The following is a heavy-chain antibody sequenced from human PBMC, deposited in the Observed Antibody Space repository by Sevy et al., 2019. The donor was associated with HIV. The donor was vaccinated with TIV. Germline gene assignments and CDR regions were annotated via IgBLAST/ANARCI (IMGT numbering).Heavy chain of an antibody. CDR1: GFTFSNYA. V-gene: IGHV3-23*01. Sequence: GESLKISCAASGFTFSNYAMNWVRQAPGKGLEWVSGISGSGGSGTKTNYADSVKGRFTISRDDSKNSLFLQLNSLRAEDTAIYYCARKYDSSGYFDYWGQGTLVTVSS. J-gene: IGHJ4*02. D-gene: IGHD3-22*01. CDR2: ISGSGGSGTKT. CDR3: ARKYDSSGYFDY.